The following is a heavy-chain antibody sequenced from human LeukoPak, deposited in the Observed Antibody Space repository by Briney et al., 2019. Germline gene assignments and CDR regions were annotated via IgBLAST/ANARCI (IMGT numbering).Heavy chain of an antibody. V-gene: IGHV3-30*02. CDR3: ARVEASYFDY. Sequence: GGSLRLSCAASGCTFSSYGMHWVRQAPGKGLEWVAFIRYDGSNKYYADSVKGRFTISRDNSKNTLYLQMNSLRAEDTAVYYCARVEASYFDYWGQGTLVTVSS. J-gene: IGHJ4*02. CDR2: IRYDGSNK. D-gene: IGHD3-10*01. CDR1: GCTFSSYG.